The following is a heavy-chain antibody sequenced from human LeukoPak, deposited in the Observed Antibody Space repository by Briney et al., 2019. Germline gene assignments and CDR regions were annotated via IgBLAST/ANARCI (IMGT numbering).Heavy chain of an antibody. D-gene: IGHD6-19*01. V-gene: IGHV3-21*01. CDR2: ISSTSTYI. CDR1: GFTFSSYS. J-gene: IGHJ4*02. CDR3: VRDGEYSTGWYQY. Sequence: PGGSLRLSCAASGFTFSSYSMNWVRQPPGKGLEWVSSISSTSTYISYADSVKGRFTISRDNAKNSLYLQMNSLRAEDTAVYYCVRDGEYSTGWYQYWGQGTLVTVSS.